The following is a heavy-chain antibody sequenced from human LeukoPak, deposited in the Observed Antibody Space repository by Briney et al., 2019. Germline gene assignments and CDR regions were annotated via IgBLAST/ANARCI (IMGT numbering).Heavy chain of an antibody. Sequence: SVTVSCKASGGTFSSYAISWVRQAPGRGLEWMGGIIPIFGTANYAQKFQDRVTNTTDESTSTAYMELSSLRSEDTAVYYCAGDFWRGYYIEVQYYYYMDVWGKGTTVTVSS. CDR2: IIPIFGTA. J-gene: IGHJ6*03. CDR3: AGDFWRGYYIEVQYYYYMDV. D-gene: IGHD3-3*01. CDR1: GGTFSSYA. V-gene: IGHV1-69*05.